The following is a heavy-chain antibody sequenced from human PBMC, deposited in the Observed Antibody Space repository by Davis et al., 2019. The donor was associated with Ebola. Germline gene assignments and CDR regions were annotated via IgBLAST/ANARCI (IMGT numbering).Heavy chain of an antibody. J-gene: IGHJ3*02. Sequence: PGGSLRLSCKGSGYSLTSYWIGWVRQMPGKGLEWMGIIYPGDSDTRYSPSFQGHVTISADKSISTAYLQWSSLKASDTAMYYCARLGRSYSDAFDIWGQGTMVTVSS. V-gene: IGHV5-51*01. CDR3: ARLGRSYSDAFDI. CDR1: GYSLTSYW. D-gene: IGHD3-10*01. CDR2: IYPGDSDT.